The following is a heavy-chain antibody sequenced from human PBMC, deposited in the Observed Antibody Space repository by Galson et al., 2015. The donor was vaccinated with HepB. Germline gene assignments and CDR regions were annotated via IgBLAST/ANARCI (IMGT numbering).Heavy chain of an antibody. D-gene: IGHD3-9*01. J-gene: IGHJ4*02. Sequence: SLRLSCAASGFTFSSYAMSWVRQAPGKGLEWVSAISGSGGSTYYADSVKGRFTISRDNSKNTLYLQMNSLRAEDTAVYYCARETRGYFDWLLYRPLWGYWGQGTLVTVSS. V-gene: IGHV3-23*01. CDR2: ISGSGGST. CDR1: GFTFSSYA. CDR3: ARETRGYFDWLLYRPLWGY.